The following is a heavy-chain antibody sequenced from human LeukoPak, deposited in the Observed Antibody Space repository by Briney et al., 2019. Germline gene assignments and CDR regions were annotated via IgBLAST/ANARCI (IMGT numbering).Heavy chain of an antibody. D-gene: IGHD3-10*01. Sequence: GGSLRLSCAASGFTFSSYYMAWFRQAPGKGLEWVANIKQDGSEKYYVDSVKGRFTISRDNAKNSLFLQLNSLRVEDTAVYYCARDPFTWYFDLWGRGTLVTVSS. CDR1: GFTFSSYY. CDR2: IKQDGSEK. CDR3: ARDPFTWYFDL. J-gene: IGHJ2*01. V-gene: IGHV3-7*05.